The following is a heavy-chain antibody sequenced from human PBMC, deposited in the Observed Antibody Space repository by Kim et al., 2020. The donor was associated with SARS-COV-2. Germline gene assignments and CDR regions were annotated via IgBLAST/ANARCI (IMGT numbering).Heavy chain of an antibody. D-gene: IGHD2-2*01. Sequence: ASVKVSCKASGYTFTSYDINWVRQATGQGLEWMGWMNPNSGNTGYAQKFQGRVTMTRNTSISTAYMELSSLRSEDTAVYYCARAFVVVPGLVKRYWFDPWGQGTLVTVSS. CDR2: MNPNSGNT. V-gene: IGHV1-8*01. CDR3: ARAFVVVPGLVKRYWFDP. CDR1: GYTFTSYD. J-gene: IGHJ5*02.